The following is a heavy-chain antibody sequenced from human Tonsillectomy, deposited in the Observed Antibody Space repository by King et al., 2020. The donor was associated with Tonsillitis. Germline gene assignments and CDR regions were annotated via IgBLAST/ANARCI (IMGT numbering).Heavy chain of an antibody. CDR1: GFTFSSYA. D-gene: IGHD6-19*01. J-gene: IGHJ4*02. V-gene: IGHV3-23*01. Sequence: VQSGGSLRLSCAASGFTFSSYAMNWVRQAPGKGLEGVSSISHSGGSTYYADSVKGRFTISRDNSKNTLYLQMNSLRAEDTAVYYCAKDGGGWYTSGWYYFDCWGQGTLVTVSS. CDR3: AKDGGGWYTSGWYYFDC. CDR2: ISHSGGST.